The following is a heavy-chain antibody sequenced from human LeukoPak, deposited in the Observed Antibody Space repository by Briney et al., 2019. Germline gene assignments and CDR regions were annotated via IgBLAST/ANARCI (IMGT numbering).Heavy chain of an antibody. CDR2: IYYSGST. D-gene: IGHD3-10*01. CDR1: GGSISSGGYY. Sequence: PSETLSLTCTVSGGSISSGGYYWSWIRQHPGKGLERIGYIYYSGSTYYNPSLKSRVTISVDTSKNQFSLKLSSVTAADTAVYYCARGGVLLWFGELLEEIWGQGTLVTVSS. CDR3: ARGGVLLWFGELLEEI. V-gene: IGHV4-31*03. J-gene: IGHJ4*02.